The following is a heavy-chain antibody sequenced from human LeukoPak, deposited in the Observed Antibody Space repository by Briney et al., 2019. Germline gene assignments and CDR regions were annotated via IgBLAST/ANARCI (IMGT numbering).Heavy chain of an antibody. J-gene: IGHJ3*01. V-gene: IGHV3-30*18. D-gene: IGHD3-10*01. CDR3: AKNHERGSYDSFDL. CDR1: GYTFSSYG. CDR2: ISYDGSNK. Sequence: PGGSLRLSCAVSGYTFSSYGMHWVRQAPGKGLEWVVVISYDGSNKYYADSVKGRFTISRDNSKNTLYLQMNSLRAEDTAVYYCAKNHERGSYDSFDLWAQGSWVTVSS.